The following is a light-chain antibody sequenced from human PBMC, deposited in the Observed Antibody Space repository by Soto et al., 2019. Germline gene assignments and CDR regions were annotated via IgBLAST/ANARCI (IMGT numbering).Light chain of an antibody. J-gene: IGKJ2*01. CDR2: DTS. Sequence: EIVLTQSPATLSLSPGERATLSCRASQSVSSSLAWYQQKPGQAPRLLIYDTSNRATGIPARFSGIGSGTDFALTISSLEPVDFAVYYCQQRSDWPHTFGQGTRLEIK. V-gene: IGKV3-11*01. CDR3: QQRSDWPHT. CDR1: QSVSSS.